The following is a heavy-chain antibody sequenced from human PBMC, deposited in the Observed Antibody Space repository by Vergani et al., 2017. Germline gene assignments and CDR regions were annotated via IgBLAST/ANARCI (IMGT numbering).Heavy chain of an antibody. V-gene: IGHV3-33*06. D-gene: IGHD6-13*01. CDR2: IWYDGSNK. CDR1: GFTLSSYG. CDR3: AKFAAAAGKTNDY. Sequence: QVQLVESGGGVVQPGRSLRLSCAASGFTLSSYGMHWVRQPPGKGLEWVAVIWYDGSNKYYADSVKGRFAISRDNSKNTLYLQMNSLRAEDTAVYYCAKFAAAAGKTNDYWGQGTLVTVSS. J-gene: IGHJ4*02.